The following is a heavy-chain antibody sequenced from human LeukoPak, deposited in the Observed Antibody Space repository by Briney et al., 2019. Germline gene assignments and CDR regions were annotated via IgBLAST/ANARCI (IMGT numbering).Heavy chain of an antibody. CDR1: GFTVSNNF. CDR2: ISGGGST. D-gene: IGHD2-21*01. J-gene: IGHJ3*02. V-gene: IGHV3-66*01. Sequence: GGSLRLSCAASGFTVSNNFMSWVRQAPGQGLEWVSLISGGGSTYYAASVKGRFTISRGNSENSLYLQMNSLRPEDTAAYYCARVVDSTRAFHIWGQGTLVTVSS. CDR3: ARVVDSTRAFHI.